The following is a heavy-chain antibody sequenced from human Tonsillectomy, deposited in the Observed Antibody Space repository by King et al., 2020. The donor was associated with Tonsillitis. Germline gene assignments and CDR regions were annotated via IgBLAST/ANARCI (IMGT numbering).Heavy chain of an antibody. CDR2: ISGSGGST. V-gene: IGHV3-23*04. D-gene: IGHD5-18*01. CDR3: AKVMSTAVVYYFDY. J-gene: IGHJ4*02. CDR1: GFTFSSSA. Sequence: VQLVESGGGLVQPGGSLRLSCAASGFTFSSSALAWVRQAPGKGLEWVSGISGSGGSTYYADSVKGRFTISRDKSNNTLYLQMNILGAEDTALYYCAKVMSTAVVYYFDYWGQGALVTVSS.